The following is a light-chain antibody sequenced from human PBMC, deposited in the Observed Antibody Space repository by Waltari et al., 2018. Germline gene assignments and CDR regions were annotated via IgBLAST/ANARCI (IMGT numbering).Light chain of an antibody. Sequence: QSALTQPASVSGSPGQSIPLPCTGTSSDVGAYTYVPWYQQHPGKVPKLIIYDVSHRPSGVSFRFSGSKSDNTASLTISGLQAEDEADYYCISYTTSDTMIFGGGTKLTVL. CDR1: SSDVGAYTY. J-gene: IGLJ2*01. CDR2: DVS. CDR3: ISYTTSDTMI. V-gene: IGLV2-14*03.